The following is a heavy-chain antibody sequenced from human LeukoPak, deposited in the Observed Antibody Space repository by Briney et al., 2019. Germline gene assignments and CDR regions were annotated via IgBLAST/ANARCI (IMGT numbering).Heavy chain of an antibody. CDR2: VWYDGSNA. Sequence: PGGSLRLSCAAAEFTFSSYAMHWVRQAPGKGLEWVASVWYDGSNADYGDSVKGRFTISRDNSKNTLYLQMNSLRAEDAAVYYCARGLQTTVTTPDYWGQGTLVTVSS. CDR3: ARGLQTTVTTPDY. V-gene: IGHV3-33*01. J-gene: IGHJ4*02. CDR1: EFTFSSYA. D-gene: IGHD4-17*01.